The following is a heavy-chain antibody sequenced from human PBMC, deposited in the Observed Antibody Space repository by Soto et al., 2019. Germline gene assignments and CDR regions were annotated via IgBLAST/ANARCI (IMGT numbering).Heavy chain of an antibody. CDR1: GFTFSSYA. Sequence: GGSLRLSCAASGFTFSSYAMSWVRQAPGKGLEWVSASSGSGGNTYYADSVKGRFTISRDISKKRLYLQMNSLRAEDTAFYYCVRGASLNFGYWGQGTLVPVSS. V-gene: IGHV3-23*01. CDR3: VRGASLNFGY. D-gene: IGHD1-26*01. CDR2: SSGSGGNT. J-gene: IGHJ4*02.